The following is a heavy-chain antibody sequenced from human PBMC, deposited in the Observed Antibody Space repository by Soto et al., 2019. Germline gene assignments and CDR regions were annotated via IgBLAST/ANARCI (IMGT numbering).Heavy chain of an antibody. D-gene: IGHD2-15*01. CDR2: IYPGYSDT. CDR3: ARHTTPWKPAEYGMDV. V-gene: IGHV5-51*01. CDR1: GYXFTSYL. J-gene: IGHJ6*02. Sequence: EXLKISCKCSGYXFTSYLVVWVRQMPGKGLECMGIIYPGYSDTRYSPSFQVQVTISSDKSISTAYLQWSSLKSSETAMYYCARHTTPWKPAEYGMDVWGQGTTGTVS.